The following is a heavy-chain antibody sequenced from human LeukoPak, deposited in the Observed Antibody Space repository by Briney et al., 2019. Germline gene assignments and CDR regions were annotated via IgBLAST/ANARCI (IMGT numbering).Heavy chain of an antibody. Sequence: SETLSLTCAVYGGSFSGYYWSWIRQPPGKGLEWIGEINHSGSTNYNPSLKSRVTISVDTSKNQFSLKLSSVTVADTALYYCARNRYYYGSGNYGVPNWFDPWGQGTLVTVSS. J-gene: IGHJ5*02. CDR1: GGSFSGYY. CDR2: INHSGST. D-gene: IGHD3-10*01. CDR3: ARNRYYYGSGNYGVPNWFDP. V-gene: IGHV4-34*01.